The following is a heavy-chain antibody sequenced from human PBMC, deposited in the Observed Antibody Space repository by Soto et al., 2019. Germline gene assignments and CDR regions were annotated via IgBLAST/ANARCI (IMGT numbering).Heavy chain of an antibody. J-gene: IGHJ4*02. CDR2: IYTSGST. CDR3: ARAPPGDGHFDY. D-gene: IGHD4-17*01. CDR1: GGAISTYY. Sequence: SETLSLTCTISGGAISTYYWTWIRQPPGKGLEWIGRIYTSGSTNYNPSLKSRVTMSVDTSKNQFSLKLSSVTAADTAVYYCARAPPGDGHFDYWGQGTLVTVSS. V-gene: IGHV4-4*07.